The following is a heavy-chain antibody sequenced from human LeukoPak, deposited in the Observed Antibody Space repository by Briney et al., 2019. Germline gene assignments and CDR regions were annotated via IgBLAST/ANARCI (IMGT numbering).Heavy chain of an antibody. D-gene: IGHD3-10*02. V-gene: IGHV3-48*03. CDR2: ISSSGSTI. Sequence: GGSLRLSCAASGFTISSYEMNWVRRAPGKGLEWVSYISSSGSTIYYADSVKGRFTISRDNAKNSLYLQMNSLRAEDTAVYYCAELGITMIGGVWGKGTTVTISS. J-gene: IGHJ6*04. CDR1: GFTISSYE. CDR3: AELGITMIGGV.